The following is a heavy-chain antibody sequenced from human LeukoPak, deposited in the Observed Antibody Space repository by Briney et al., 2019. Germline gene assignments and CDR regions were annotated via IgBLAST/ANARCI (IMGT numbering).Heavy chain of an antibody. Sequence: SVKVSCKASGGTFSSYAISWVRQAPGQGLEWMGGIIPIFGTANYAQKFQGRVTITADESTSTAYMELSSLRSEDTAVYYCAREYYDILTGYYQRPPLYYYYYMDVWGKGTTVTVSS. V-gene: IGHV1-69*01. J-gene: IGHJ6*03. D-gene: IGHD3-9*01. CDR3: AREYYDILTGYYQRPPLYYYYYMDV. CDR2: IIPIFGTA. CDR1: GGTFSSYA.